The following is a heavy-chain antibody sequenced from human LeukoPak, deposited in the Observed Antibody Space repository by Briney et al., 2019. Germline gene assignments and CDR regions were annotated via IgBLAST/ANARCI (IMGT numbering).Heavy chain of an antibody. Sequence: GGSLRLSCAASGFTFSDYYMSWIRQAPGKGLEWVSYISSSGSTIYYADSVKGRFTISRDNAKNSLYLQMNSLRAEDTAVYYCARDLHYGDYTDNNWFDPWGQGTLVTVSS. V-gene: IGHV3-11*01. CDR3: ARDLHYGDYTDNNWFDP. CDR1: GFTFSDYY. J-gene: IGHJ5*02. CDR2: ISSSGSTI. D-gene: IGHD4-17*01.